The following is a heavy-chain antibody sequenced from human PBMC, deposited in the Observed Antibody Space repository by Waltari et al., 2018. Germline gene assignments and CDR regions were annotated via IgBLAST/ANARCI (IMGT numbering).Heavy chain of an antibody. D-gene: IGHD3-3*01. V-gene: IGHV5-51*01. CDR3: ARHVGGSWGYMDV. CDR2: IYPGDSHT. J-gene: IGHJ6*02. CDR1: GYSFISYW. Sequence: VQLVQSGAELKKPGESLRISCKASGYSFISYWIGWVRQMPGKRLEWMGIIYPGDSHTRYSPSLQGQVIISADKSITTAYLQWSSLKASDTAIYYCARHVGGSWGYMDVWGQGTAVTVSS.